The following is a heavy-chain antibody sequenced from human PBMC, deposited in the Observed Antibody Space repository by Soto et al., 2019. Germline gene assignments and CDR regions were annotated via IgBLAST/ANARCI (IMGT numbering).Heavy chain of an antibody. CDR3: ARNLRFGEFGYYYYGMDV. D-gene: IGHD3-10*01. J-gene: IGHJ6*02. V-gene: IGHV3-13*01. Sequence: GGSLRLSCAASGFTFSSYDMHWVRQATGKGLEWVSAIGTAGDTYYRGSVKGGFTISRENAKNSLYLQMNSLRAEDTAVYYCARNLRFGEFGYYYYGMDVWGQGTTVTVSS. CDR2: IGTAGDT. CDR1: GFTFSSYD.